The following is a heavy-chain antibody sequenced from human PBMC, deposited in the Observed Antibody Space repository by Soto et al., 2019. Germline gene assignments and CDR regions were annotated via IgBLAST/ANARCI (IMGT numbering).Heavy chain of an antibody. CDR2: IYYSGST. Sequence: SETLSLTCTVSGGSISSYYWSWIRQPPGKGLEWIGYIYYSGSTNYNPSLKSRVTISVDTSKNQFSLKLSSVTAADTAVYYCARQGVALELDFWGQGTLVTVSS. D-gene: IGHD2-21*01. CDR3: ARQGVALELDF. J-gene: IGHJ4*02. V-gene: IGHV4-59*08. CDR1: GGSISSYY.